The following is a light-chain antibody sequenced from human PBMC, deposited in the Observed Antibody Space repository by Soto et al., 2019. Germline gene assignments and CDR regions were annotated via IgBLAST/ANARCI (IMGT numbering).Light chain of an antibody. CDR2: WAS. Sequence: DIVLTQSPDSLAVSLGERATISCKSSQSVLDRSNNKNYLAWYQQKPGQPPKMLIYWASTRESGVPDRFSGSGSGTDFTLTISGLQSEDVAVYFCHQRSNWPPFTFGGGTKVEI. J-gene: IGKJ4*01. V-gene: IGKV4-1*01. CDR1: QSVLDRSNNKNY. CDR3: HQRSNWPPFT.